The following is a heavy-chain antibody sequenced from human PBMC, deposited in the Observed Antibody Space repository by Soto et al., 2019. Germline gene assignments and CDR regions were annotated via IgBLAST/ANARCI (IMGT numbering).Heavy chain of an antibody. CDR2: INAGNGNT. Sequence: QVQLVQSGAEVKKPGASVKVSCKASGYTFTSYAMHWVRQAPGQRLEWMGWINAGNGNTKYSQKFQGRVTITRDTSASTAYMELRSLRSEDTAVYYCASSYMAAATYGMDVWGQGTTVTVSS. J-gene: IGHJ6*02. D-gene: IGHD6-13*01. CDR3: ASSYMAAATYGMDV. V-gene: IGHV1-3*01. CDR1: GYTFTSYA.